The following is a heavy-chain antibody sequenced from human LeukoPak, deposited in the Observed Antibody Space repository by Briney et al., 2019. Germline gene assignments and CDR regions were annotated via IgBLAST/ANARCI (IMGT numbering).Heavy chain of an antibody. Sequence: GGSLRLSCAASGFTFSSYAMSWVRQAPGKGLEWVSTVSGGGGTTYYADSVKGRFTISRDNSKNTLYLQMNSLRAEDTAVYYCAKDSVAGYSYGSDYWGQGTLVTVSS. D-gene: IGHD5-18*01. V-gene: IGHV3-23*01. CDR3: AKDSVAGYSYGSDY. CDR1: GFTFSSYA. CDR2: VSGGGGTT. J-gene: IGHJ4*02.